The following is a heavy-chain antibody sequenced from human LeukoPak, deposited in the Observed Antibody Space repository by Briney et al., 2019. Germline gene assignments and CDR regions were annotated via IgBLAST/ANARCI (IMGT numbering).Heavy chain of an antibody. CDR3: ARGLCSGGSCYPDY. J-gene: IGHJ4*02. D-gene: IGHD2-15*01. V-gene: IGHV3-33*01. CDR1: GFTFSSYG. Sequence: GGSLRLSCAASGFTFSSYGMHWVRQAPGKGLEWVAVIWYDGSNKYYADSVKGRFTISSDNSKNTLYLQMNSLRAEDTAVYYCARGLCSGGSCYPDYWGQGTLVTVSS. CDR2: IWYDGSNK.